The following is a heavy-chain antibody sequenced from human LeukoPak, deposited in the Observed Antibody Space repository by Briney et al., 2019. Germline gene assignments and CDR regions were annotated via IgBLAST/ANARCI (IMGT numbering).Heavy chain of an antibody. D-gene: IGHD3-10*01. CDR1: GFSFSSYA. CDR3: AKDRGIISDY. CDR2: ISGSGDST. J-gene: IGHJ4*02. Sequence: GGSLRLSCATSGFSFSSYAMSWVRQAPGKGLEWVSSISGSGDSTYYADSVKGRFTISRDNSKNTLYLQMNSLRAEDTAVYYCAKDRGIISDYWGQGTLVTVSS. V-gene: IGHV3-23*01.